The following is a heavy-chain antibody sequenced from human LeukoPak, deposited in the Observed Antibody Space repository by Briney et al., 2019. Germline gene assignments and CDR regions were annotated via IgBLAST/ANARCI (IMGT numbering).Heavy chain of an antibody. CDR3: SRGKPGIKMAGTEGFFDY. V-gene: IGHV3-74*01. J-gene: IGHJ4*02. CDR1: GFTFSSYW. Sequence: PGGSLRLSCAASGFTFSSYWIHWVRQAPGKGLVWVSRINSDGTATNYADPVKGRFTISRDNGKNTLYLQMNSLRVEDTAVYYCSRGKPGIKMAGTEGFFDYWGQGTLVTVSS. D-gene: IGHD6-19*01. CDR2: INSDGTAT.